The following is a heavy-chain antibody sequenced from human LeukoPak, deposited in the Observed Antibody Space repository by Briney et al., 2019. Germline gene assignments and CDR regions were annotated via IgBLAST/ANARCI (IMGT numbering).Heavy chain of an antibody. CDR1: GGSINSGSHF. CDR3: ARDKGGGISGPIDY. D-gene: IGHD1-20*01. Sequence: PSETLSLTCTVSGGSINSGSHFWSWIRQPAGKGLEWIGRIYSSGSTNYNPSLKSRVTISVDTSKNQFSLKLSSVTAADTAVYYCARDKGGGISGPIDYWGQGTLVTVSS. V-gene: IGHV4-61*02. CDR2: IYSSGST. J-gene: IGHJ4*02.